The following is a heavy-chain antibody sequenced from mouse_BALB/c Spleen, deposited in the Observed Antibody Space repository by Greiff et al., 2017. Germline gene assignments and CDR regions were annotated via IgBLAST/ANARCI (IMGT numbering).Heavy chain of an antibody. CDR2: IYPSDSYT. D-gene: IGHD2-1*01. CDR1: GYTFTSYW. V-gene: IGHV1-69*02. CDR3: TRGNYGVSDY. Sequence: QVQLQQPGAELVRPGASVKLSCKASGYTFTSYWINWVKQRPGQGLEWIGNIYPSDSYTNYNQKFKDKATLTVDKSSSTAYMQLSSPTSEDSAVYYCTRGNYGVSDYWGQGITLTVSS. J-gene: IGHJ2*01.